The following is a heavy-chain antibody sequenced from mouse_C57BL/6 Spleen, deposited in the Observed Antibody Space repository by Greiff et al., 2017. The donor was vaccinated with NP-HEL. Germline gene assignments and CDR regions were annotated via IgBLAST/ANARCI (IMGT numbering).Heavy chain of an antibody. D-gene: IGHD1-1*01. CDR3: ARITTVVARDAMDY. CDR1: GFTFSDYY. Sequence: EVQLVESEGGLVQPGSSMKLSCTASGFTFSDYYMAWVRQVPEKGLEWVANINYDGSSTYYLDSLKSRFIISRDNAKNILYLQMSSLKSEDTATYYCARITTVVARDAMDYWGQGTSVTVSS. V-gene: IGHV5-16*01. J-gene: IGHJ4*01. CDR2: INYDGSST.